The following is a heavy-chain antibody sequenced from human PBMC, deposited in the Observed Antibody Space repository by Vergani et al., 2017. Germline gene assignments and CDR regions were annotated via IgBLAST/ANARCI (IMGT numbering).Heavy chain of an antibody. V-gene: IGHV1-2*04. CDR2: INPNSGGT. D-gene: IGHD3-10*01. CDR1: GYTFTGYY. CDR3: ARGALSGATYYYYYMDV. Sequence: QVQLVQSGAEVKKPGASVKVSCKASGYTFTGYYMHWVRQAPGQGLDWMGWINPNSGGTNYAQKFQGWVTMTRDTSISTAYMELSRLISDDTAVYYCARGALSGATYYYYYMDVWGKGTTVTVSS. J-gene: IGHJ6*03.